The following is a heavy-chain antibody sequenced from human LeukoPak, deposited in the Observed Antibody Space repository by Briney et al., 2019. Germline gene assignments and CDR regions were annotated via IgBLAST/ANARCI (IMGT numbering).Heavy chain of an antibody. CDR3: ARVADIVVVPAAREPFLDY. J-gene: IGHJ4*02. CDR1: GYTFTSYG. CDR2: ISAYNGNT. Sequence: ASVKVSCKASGYTFTSYGISWVRQAPGQGLEWMGWISAYNGNTNYAQKLQGRVTMTTDTSTSTAYMELRSLRSDDTAVYYCARVADIVVVPAAREPFLDYWGQGTLVTVSS. V-gene: IGHV1-18*01. D-gene: IGHD2-2*01.